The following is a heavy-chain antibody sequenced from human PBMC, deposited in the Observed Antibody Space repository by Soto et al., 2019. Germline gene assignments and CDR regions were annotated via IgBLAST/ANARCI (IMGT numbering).Heavy chain of an antibody. CDR1: GDTFADYY. D-gene: IGHD2-21*02. Sequence: QVQLVQSGAEVKKPGASVKVSCKASGDTFADYYIHWVRQAPGQGLEWMGTVNPSGGHTTYAQHFLGRMTMTRDTSTSTLYMEMTSLPSEDTAVYYCARGRHVVVVTAALDYWGQGTIVTVSS. V-gene: IGHV1-46*01. CDR2: VNPSGGHT. CDR3: ARGRHVVVVTAALDY. J-gene: IGHJ4*02.